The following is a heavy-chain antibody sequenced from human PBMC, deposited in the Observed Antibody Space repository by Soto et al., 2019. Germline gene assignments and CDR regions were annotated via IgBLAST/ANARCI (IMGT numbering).Heavy chain of an antibody. CDR1: GYTFTSYG. Sequence: QVHLVQSGAEVKKPGASVKVSCKCSGYTFTSYGITWVRQAPGQGLEWMGWISAHNDNTDYAQKLQGRVTVTRDTSTSTAYMELRSLRSVGTAVYYCARGRYGDYWGQGALVTVSS. CDR3: ARGRYGDY. D-gene: IGHD1-1*01. CDR2: ISAHNDNT. J-gene: IGHJ4*02. V-gene: IGHV1-18*01.